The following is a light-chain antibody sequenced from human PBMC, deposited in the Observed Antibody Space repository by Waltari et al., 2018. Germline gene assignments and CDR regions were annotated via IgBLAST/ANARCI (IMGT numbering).Light chain of an antibody. CDR2: GNS. V-gene: IGLV1-40*01. J-gene: IGLJ2*01. Sequence: QSVLTQPPSVSGAPGQRDTISCTGSSSNIGAGYDVHWYQQLPGTAPKPLIYGNSNRPSGVPDRFSGSKSGTSASLAITGLQAEDEADYYCQSYDSSLSVVFGGGTKLTVL. CDR3: QSYDSSLSVV. CDR1: SSNIGAGYD.